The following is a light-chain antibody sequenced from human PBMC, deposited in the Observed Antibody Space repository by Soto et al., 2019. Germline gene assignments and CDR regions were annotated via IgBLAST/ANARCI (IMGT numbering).Light chain of an antibody. V-gene: IGKV3-20*01. CDR3: QRFGSSPPVI. Sequence: EIELTQSPGTLSLSPGESATPSCRVSQTTSPKYVAWYQQRRGLAPRLLVYGASKRAAGIPDRFRGSGSGSEFSLTISGLEPEDFAVYFCQRFGSSPPVIFGQGTRLEI. CDR2: GAS. J-gene: IGKJ5*01. CDR1: QTTSPKY.